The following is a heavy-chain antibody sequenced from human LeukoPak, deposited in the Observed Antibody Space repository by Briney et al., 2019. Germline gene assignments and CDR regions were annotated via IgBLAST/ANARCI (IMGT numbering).Heavy chain of an antibody. Sequence: GASVKVSCKASGYTFTSYDINWVRQATGQGLEWMGWMNPNSGNTGYAQKFQGRVTMTRNTSISTAYMELSSLGSEDTAVYYCARGRIRQLVARNNWFDPWGQGTLVTVSS. J-gene: IGHJ5*02. D-gene: IGHD6-6*01. CDR1: GYTFTSYD. CDR2: MNPNSGNT. CDR3: ARGRIRQLVARNNWFDP. V-gene: IGHV1-8*01.